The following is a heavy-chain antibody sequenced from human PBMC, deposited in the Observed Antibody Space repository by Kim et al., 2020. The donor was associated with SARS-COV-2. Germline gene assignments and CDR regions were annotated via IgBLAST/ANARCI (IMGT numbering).Heavy chain of an antibody. Sequence: TDGGTRDYAAVVKGRFIISRDDSKNTLDLQMNSLKIEDTALYYCTTDRFVWGQGTTVTVSS. V-gene: IGHV3-15*05. J-gene: IGHJ6*02. CDR3: TTDRFV. CDR2: TDGGTR.